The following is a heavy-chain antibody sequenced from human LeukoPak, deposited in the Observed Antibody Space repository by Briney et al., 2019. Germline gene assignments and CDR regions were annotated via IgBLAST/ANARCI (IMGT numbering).Heavy chain of an antibody. CDR1: GFTFSSYT. D-gene: IGHD3-9*01. V-gene: IGHV3-21*01. J-gene: IGHJ4*02. CDR3: ARDGDISTGYYKYYFDY. Sequence: GGSLRHSCAASGFTFSSYTMNGVRQAPGKGLEWVSSITSSSSYIYYADSVKGRFTISRDNAKKSLYLQMNSLRAEDTAVYYCARDGDISTGYYKYYFDYWGQGTLVNVSS. CDR2: ITSSSSYI.